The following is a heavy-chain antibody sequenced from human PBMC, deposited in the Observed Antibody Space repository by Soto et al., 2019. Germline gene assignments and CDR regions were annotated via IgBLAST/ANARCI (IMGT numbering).Heavy chain of an antibody. CDR2: INGDGSIT. V-gene: IGHV3-74*01. D-gene: IGHD3-10*01. J-gene: IGHJ4*02. CDR1: GFTFGSYW. CDR3: SRETLWFGESLKS. Sequence: EVQLVESGGGSAQTGGSLRISCATSGFTFGSYWMYWVRQAPGKGLEWVSRINGDGSITTYEDSVKGRFTISRDSAGNTLYLQMNNLRADDTAVYYCSRETLWFGESLKSGGRGTLVTVSS.